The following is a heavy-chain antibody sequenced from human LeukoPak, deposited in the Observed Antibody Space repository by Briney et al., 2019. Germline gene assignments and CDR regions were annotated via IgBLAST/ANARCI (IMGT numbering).Heavy chain of an antibody. CDR2: INPNSGGT. J-gene: IGHJ5*02. D-gene: IGHD6-19*01. CDR1: GYTSTGYY. CDR3: AREEQWLVRNWFDP. Sequence: ASVKVSCKASGYTSTGYYMHWVRQAPGQGLEWMGWINPNSGGTNYAQKFQGRVTMTRDTSISTAYMELSRLRSDDTAVYYCAREEQWLVRNWFDPWGQGTLVTVSS. V-gene: IGHV1-2*02.